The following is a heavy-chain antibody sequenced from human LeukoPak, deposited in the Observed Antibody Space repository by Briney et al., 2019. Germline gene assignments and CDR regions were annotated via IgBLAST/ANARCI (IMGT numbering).Heavy chain of an antibody. CDR3: ARKSLGYCSSTSCHYAFDI. D-gene: IGHD2-2*01. J-gene: IGHJ3*02. CDR2: ISSSSSTI. CDR1: GFTFSSYS. Sequence: GGSLRLSCAASGFTFSSYSMTWVRQAPGKGLEWVSYISSSSSTIYYADSVKGRFTISSDNAKNSLYLQMNSLRAEDTAVYYCARKSLGYCSSTSCHYAFDIWGQGTMVTVSS. V-gene: IGHV3-48*04.